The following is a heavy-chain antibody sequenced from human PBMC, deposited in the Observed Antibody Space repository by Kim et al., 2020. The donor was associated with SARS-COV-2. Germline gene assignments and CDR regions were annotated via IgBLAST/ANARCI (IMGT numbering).Heavy chain of an antibody. CDR1: GFTFTSSA. CDR2: IVVGSGNT. CDR3: AAGGGSYYYYGMDV. Sequence: SVKVSCKASGFTFTSSAVQWVRQARGQRLEWIGWIVVGSGNTNYAQKFQERVTITRDMSTSTAYMELSSLRSEDTAVYYCAAGGGSYYYYGMDVWGQGTTVTVSS. V-gene: IGHV1-58*01. J-gene: IGHJ6*02.